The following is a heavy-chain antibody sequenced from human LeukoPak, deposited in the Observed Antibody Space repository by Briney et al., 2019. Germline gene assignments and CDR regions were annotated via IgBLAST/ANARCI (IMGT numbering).Heavy chain of an antibody. D-gene: IGHD3-3*01. J-gene: IGHJ4*02. CDR2: IKDDGAET. CDR3: ASLRYLEK. Sequence: PGGSLRLSCAGSGFTFSNYWMNWVRQAPGKGLEWVGNIKDDGAETYYVNSVKGRFTISRDNAKNSLYLQMNSLRVEDTAVYYCASLRYLEKWGQGTLVAVSS. CDR1: GFTFSNYW. V-gene: IGHV3-7*01.